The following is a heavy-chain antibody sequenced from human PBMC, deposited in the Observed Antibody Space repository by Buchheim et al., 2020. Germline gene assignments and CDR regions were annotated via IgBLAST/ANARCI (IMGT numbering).Heavy chain of an antibody. J-gene: IGHJ6*03. Sequence: QVQLVQSGAEVKKPGSSVKVSCKASGGTFSSYAISWVRQAPGQGLEWMGGIIPIFGTANYAQKFQGRVTITADESTSPAYMELSSLRSEDTAVYYCASGSSYDFWSGGPPYYYYYYMDVWGKGTT. CDR1: GGTFSSYA. CDR3: ASGSSYDFWSGGPPYYYYYYMDV. CDR2: IIPIFGTA. D-gene: IGHD3-3*01. V-gene: IGHV1-69*01.